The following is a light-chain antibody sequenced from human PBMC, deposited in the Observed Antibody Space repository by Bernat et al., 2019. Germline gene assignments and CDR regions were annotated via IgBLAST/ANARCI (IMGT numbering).Light chain of an antibody. CDR3: MQGTHWPPGT. CDR1: QSLVSSDGNTY. V-gene: IGKV2-30*01. CDR2: KVS. Sequence: DVVMTQSPLSLPVTLGQPASLSCRSSQSLVSSDGNTYLNWFQQMPGQSPRRLIYKVSNRDSGVPDRFSGSGSGPDFTLKIGRVEAEDVGVYYCMQGTHWPPGTFGQGTKVEIK. J-gene: IGKJ1*01.